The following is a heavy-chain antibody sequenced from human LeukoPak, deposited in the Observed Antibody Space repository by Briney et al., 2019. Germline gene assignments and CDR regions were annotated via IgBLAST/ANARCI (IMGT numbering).Heavy chain of an antibody. CDR3: ARYVVYGSGKYYFDY. J-gene: IGHJ4*02. CDR2: INYSGST. D-gene: IGHD3-10*01. Sequence: SETLSLTCTVSGGSVSSTTYYWSWIRQPPGKGLEWNARINYSGSTYYNPSLKSRVTISVDTSENQFSLKLSSVTAADTAVYYCARYVVYGSGKYYFDYWGQGTLVTVSS. V-gene: IGHV4-39*01. CDR1: GGSVSSTTYY.